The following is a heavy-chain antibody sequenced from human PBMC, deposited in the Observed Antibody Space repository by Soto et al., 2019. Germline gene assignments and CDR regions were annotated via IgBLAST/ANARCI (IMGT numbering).Heavy chain of an antibody. D-gene: IGHD6-13*01. CDR1: SGSISSSNW. Sequence: SETLSLTCAVSSGSISSSNWWSWVRQPPGKGLEWIGEIYHSGSTNYNPSLKSRVTISVDKSKNQLSLKLSSVTAGDTAVYYCARDYSSSWYKHFDYWGQGTLVTVSS. J-gene: IGHJ4*02. V-gene: IGHV4-4*02. CDR2: IYHSGST. CDR3: ARDYSSSWYKHFDY.